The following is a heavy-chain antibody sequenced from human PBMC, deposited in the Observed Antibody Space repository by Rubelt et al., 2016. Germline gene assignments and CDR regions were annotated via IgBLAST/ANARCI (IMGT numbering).Heavy chain of an antibody. CDR2: IGTAGDT. V-gene: IGHV3-13*01. Sequence: GGSLRLSCAASEFIFSTYDMHWVRPTTGKRLEWVSSIGTAGDTHYADSVKGRVTLSSENAKNSLYLQMNSLRAEDTAMYYCARDAPDGSGPFDYWGQGTLVTVSS. D-gene: IGHD3-10*01. J-gene: IGHJ4*02. CDR3: ARDAPDGSGPFDY. CDR1: EFIFSTYD.